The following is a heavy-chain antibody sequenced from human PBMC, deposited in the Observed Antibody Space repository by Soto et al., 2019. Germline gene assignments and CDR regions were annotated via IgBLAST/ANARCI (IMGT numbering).Heavy chain of an antibody. Sequence: GASVKVSCKASGYTFTSYDINWVRQATGQGLEWMGWMNPNSGNTGYAQKFQGRVTMTRNTSISTAYMELSSLRSEDTAVYYCAIGLRRAAGTNWFDPWGQGPLVTVSP. V-gene: IGHV1-8*01. CDR3: AIGLRRAAGTNWFDP. CDR2: MNPNSGNT. D-gene: IGHD6-13*01. CDR1: GYTFTSYD. J-gene: IGHJ5*02.